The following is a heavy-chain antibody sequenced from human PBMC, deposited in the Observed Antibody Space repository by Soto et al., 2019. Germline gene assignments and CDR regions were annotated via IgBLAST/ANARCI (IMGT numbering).Heavy chain of an antibody. Sequence: PGGSLRLSCAASGFTLNSYAMNCVRQAPGKGLEWVSVISGSGGSTYYADSVKGRFTISRDNSKNTLYLQMNSLRAEDTAVYYCARRGPGTYFDYWGQGTLVTVSS. D-gene: IGHD6-13*01. V-gene: IGHV3-23*01. CDR3: ARRGPGTYFDY. CDR2: ISGSGGST. CDR1: GFTLNSYA. J-gene: IGHJ4*02.